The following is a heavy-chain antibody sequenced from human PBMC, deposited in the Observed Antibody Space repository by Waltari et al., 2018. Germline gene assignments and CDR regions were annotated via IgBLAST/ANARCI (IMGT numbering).Heavy chain of an antibody. CDR2: IYPGDSDA. V-gene: IGHV5-51*01. CDR3: ARRGLEAAGWYFDY. CDR1: GYSFTSYW. Sequence: EVQLVQSGAEVKKPGESLKISCKGSGYSFTSYWIGWVRQMPGKGLEWMGIIYPGDSDARYSPAFEVHVTISADKSITTAYLQWSSLKASDTAMYYCARRGLEAAGWYFDYWGQGTLVTVSS. J-gene: IGHJ4*02. D-gene: IGHD6-25*01.